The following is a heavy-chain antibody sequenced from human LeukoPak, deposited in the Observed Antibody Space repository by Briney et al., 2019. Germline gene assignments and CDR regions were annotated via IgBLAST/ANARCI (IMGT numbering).Heavy chain of an antibody. Sequence: PGRSLRLSCAASGFTFSSYGMHWVRQAPGKGLEWVAVISYDGSNKYYADSVKGRFTISRDNSKNTLYLQMNSLRAEDTAVYYCAKGARWELPLDYWGQGTLVTVSS. V-gene: IGHV3-30*18. CDR3: AKGARWELPLDY. CDR2: ISYDGSNK. J-gene: IGHJ4*02. D-gene: IGHD1-26*01. CDR1: GFTFSSYG.